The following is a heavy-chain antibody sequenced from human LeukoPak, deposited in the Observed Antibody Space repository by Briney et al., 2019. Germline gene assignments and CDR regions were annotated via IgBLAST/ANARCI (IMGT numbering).Heavy chain of an antibody. J-gene: IGHJ5*02. V-gene: IGHV4-39*07. CDR3: ARTKLTIAAAGSYNWFDP. CDR2: IFHRGTT. D-gene: IGHD6-13*01. Sequence: PSETLSLTCTVSGGSISTDRYNWGWIRQPPGKGLEWIGSIFHRGTTYYNPSLKSRVTISVDTSKNQFSLKLSSVTAADTAVYYCARTKLTIAAAGSYNWFDPWGQGTLVTVSS. CDR1: GGSISTDRYN.